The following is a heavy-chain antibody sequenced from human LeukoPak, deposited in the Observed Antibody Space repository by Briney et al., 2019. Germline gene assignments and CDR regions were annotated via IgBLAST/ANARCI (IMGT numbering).Heavy chain of an antibody. J-gene: IGHJ4*02. CDR1: GFTFSSYE. V-gene: IGHV3-48*03. CDR3: ARDCNFDY. CDR2: ISSSGSAI. Sequence: SGGSLRLSCAASGFTFSSYEMTWVRQAPGKGLEWISYISSSGSAIYYADSVKGRFTISRDNAKNSLYLQMNSLRAEDTAVYYCARDCNFDYWGQGTLVTVSS.